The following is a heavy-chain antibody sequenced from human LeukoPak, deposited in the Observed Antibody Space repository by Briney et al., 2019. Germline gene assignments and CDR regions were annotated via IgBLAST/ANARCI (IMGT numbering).Heavy chain of an antibody. CDR2: ISAYNGNT. D-gene: IGHD2-2*01. CDR1: GYTFTSYG. V-gene: IGHV1-18*01. Sequence: ASVKVSCKASGYTFTSYGISWVRQAPGQGLEWMGWISAYNGNTNYAQKLQGRVTMTTDTSTSTAYMELRSLRSDDTAVHYCARDQRQLLMHWFDPWGQGTLVTVSS. CDR3: ARDQRQLLMHWFDP. J-gene: IGHJ5*02.